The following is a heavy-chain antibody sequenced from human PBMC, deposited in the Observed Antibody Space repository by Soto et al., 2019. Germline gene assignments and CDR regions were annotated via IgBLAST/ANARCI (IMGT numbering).Heavy chain of an antibody. V-gene: IGHV2-5*02. D-gene: IGHD2-21*02. CDR1: GFSFDTSEVG. Sequence: QITLKESGPTLVKPTQTLTLTCTFSGFSFDTSEVGVGWIRQPPGKALEGVALVYRDNDKRYNPSLRSRLTINRYTSKDEVGLTLTNKDPEDTATYYYAYSLAATAAPLTHCPDGACFRACFIYWGQGILVTVSS. CDR3: AYSLAATAAPLTHCPDGACFRACFIY. J-gene: IGHJ4*02. CDR2: VYRDNDK.